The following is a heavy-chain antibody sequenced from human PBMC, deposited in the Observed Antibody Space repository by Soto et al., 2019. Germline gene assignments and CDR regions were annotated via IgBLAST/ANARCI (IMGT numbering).Heavy chain of an antibody. Sequence: SETLSLTCTVSGGSISSGDYYWSWIRQPPGKGLEWIGYIYYSGTTYYNPSLKSRVTISVDTSKNQFSLKLSSVTAADTAVYYCRGYCSSTSCYGPYYYYGMDVWGQGTTVTVSS. CDR2: IYYSGTT. V-gene: IGHV4-30-4*01. J-gene: IGHJ6*02. CDR3: RGYCSSTSCYGPYYYYGMDV. CDR1: GGSISSGDYY. D-gene: IGHD2-2*01.